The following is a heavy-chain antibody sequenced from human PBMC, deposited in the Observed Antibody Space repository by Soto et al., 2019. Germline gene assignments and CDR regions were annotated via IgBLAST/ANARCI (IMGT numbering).Heavy chain of an antibody. J-gene: IGHJ4*02. CDR3: VRGIVTTISGY. CDR1: GYTFTGYY. D-gene: IGHD5-12*01. CDR2: IHPNSGGT. V-gene: IGHV1-2*02. Sequence: GASVKVSCKASGYTFTGYYMHWVRQAPGQGLEWMGWIHPNSGGTNYAQKFQGRVTMTGDTSINTAYMELSRLRSDDTAVYYCVRGIVTTISGYWGQGTLVTGS.